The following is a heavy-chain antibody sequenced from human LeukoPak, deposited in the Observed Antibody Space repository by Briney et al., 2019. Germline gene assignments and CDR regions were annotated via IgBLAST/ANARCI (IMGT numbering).Heavy chain of an antibody. CDR2: IYSGGST. D-gene: IGHD3-9*01. J-gene: IGHJ4*02. CDR3: AREYYDILTGYTPTQD. Sequence: GGSLRLSCAASGFTVSSNYMSWVRQAPGKGLEWVSVIYSGGSTDYADSVKGRFTISRDNSKNTLYLQMNSLRAEDTAVYYCAREYYDILTGYTPTQDWGQGTLVTVSS. CDR1: GFTVSSNY. V-gene: IGHV3-66*01.